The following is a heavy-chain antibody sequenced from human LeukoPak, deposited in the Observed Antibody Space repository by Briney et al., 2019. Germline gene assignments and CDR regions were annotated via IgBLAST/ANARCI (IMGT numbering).Heavy chain of an antibody. D-gene: IGHD3-3*01. CDR1: GGSISGYY. CDR2: IYYTGST. CDR3: ARASGAIFDFDY. Sequence: SETLSLTCTVSGGSISGYYWSWIRQPPGKGLEWIAYIYYTGSTNYNPSLTSRVTISVDTSKNQFSLKLSSVTAADTAVYYCARASGAIFDFDYWGQGTLVTVSS. J-gene: IGHJ4*02. V-gene: IGHV4-59*08.